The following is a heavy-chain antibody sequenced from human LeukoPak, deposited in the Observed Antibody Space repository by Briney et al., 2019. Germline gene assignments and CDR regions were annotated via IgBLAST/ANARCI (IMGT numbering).Heavy chain of an antibody. CDR3: AKDRGRSYRNAFDI. D-gene: IGHD1-26*01. V-gene: IGHV3-30*02. Sequence: PGGSLRLSCATSGFTFSSYGMHWVRQAPGQGLEWAAFIRYDGSNKYYADSVKGRFTISRDNSKNTLYLQMNSLRAEDTAVYYCAKDRGRSYRNAFDIWGQGTRVTVSS. J-gene: IGHJ3*02. CDR1: GFTFSSYG. CDR2: IRYDGSNK.